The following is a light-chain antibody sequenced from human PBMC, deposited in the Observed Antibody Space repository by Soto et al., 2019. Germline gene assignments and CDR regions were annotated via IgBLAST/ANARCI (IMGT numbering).Light chain of an antibody. CDR2: GAS. J-gene: IGKJ1*01. Sequence: EIVMTQSPVTLSVSPGERVTLSCRASQSVSRNLAWYQQKPGQSPRLLIYGASTRATGIPARFSGSGSGTEFTLTISSMKSEDFGVYSCQHYDNWPWTFGQGTKVDIK. V-gene: IGKV3-15*01. CDR1: QSVSRN. CDR3: QHYDNWPWT.